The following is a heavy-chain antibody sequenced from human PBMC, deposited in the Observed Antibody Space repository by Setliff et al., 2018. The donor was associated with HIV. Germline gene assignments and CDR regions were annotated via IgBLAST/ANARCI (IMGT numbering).Heavy chain of an antibody. Sequence: SETLSLTCAVYGGSFSGYYWSWIRQPPGKGLEWIGEIIHTGSTNYNPSLTSRVTISVDTSTNQLSLRLSPVTAADTAVYYCARGRSCSSSSCYLVYYYYYGMDVWGHGSTVTVSS. CDR2: IIHTGST. J-gene: IGHJ6*02. D-gene: IGHD2-2*01. CDR1: GGSFSGYY. V-gene: IGHV4-34*01. CDR3: ARGRSCSSSSCYLVYYYYYGMDV.